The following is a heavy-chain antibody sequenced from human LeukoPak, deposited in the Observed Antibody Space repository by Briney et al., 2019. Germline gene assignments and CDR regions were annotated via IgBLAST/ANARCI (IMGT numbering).Heavy chain of an antibody. CDR1: GGSISSGSYY. D-gene: IGHD3-3*01. J-gene: IGHJ4*02. V-gene: IGHV4-61*02. CDR3: AREKWDSWSGYYMVDY. CDR2: IYTSGST. Sequence: SETLSLTCTVSGGSISSGSYYWSWIRQPAGKGLEWIGRIYTSGSTNYNPSLKSRVTISVDTSKNQFSLKLSSVTAADTAVYYCAREKWDSWSGYYMVDYWGQGTLVTVSS.